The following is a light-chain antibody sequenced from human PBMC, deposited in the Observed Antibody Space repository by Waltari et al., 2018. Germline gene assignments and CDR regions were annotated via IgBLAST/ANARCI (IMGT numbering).Light chain of an antibody. CDR1: TSELGGYDH. CDR2: EVR. CDR3: SSYPSSLTLL. J-gene: IGLJ3*02. V-gene: IGLV2-14*01. Sequence: ALTQPASVSGSPGQTNTISGTGTTSELGGYDHGSRYQMHTGKDPELIIYEVRHRPSGISYRFSGSKSGTPASLTISGLRAEDDAHYYCSSYPSSLTLLFGGGTKLTVL.